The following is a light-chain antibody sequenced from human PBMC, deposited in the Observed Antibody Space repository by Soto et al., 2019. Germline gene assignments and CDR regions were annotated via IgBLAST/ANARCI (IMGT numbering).Light chain of an antibody. CDR1: SSDVGGYNY. CDR2: DVS. J-gene: IGLJ2*01. Sequence: ALTQPASVSGSPGQSITISCTGTSSDVGGYNYVSWYQQHPGKAPKLMIYDVSNRPSGVSNRFSGSKSGNTASLTISGLQAEDEADYYCSSYTSSSTLVVFGGGTQLTVL. V-gene: IGLV2-14*01. CDR3: SSYTSSSTLVV.